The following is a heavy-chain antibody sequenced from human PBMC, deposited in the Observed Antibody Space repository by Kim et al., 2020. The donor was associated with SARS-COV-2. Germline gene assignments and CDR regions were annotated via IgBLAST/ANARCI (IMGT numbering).Heavy chain of an antibody. CDR1: GFTFSSYS. Sequence: GGSLRLSCAASGFTFSSYSMNWVRQAPGKGLEWVSSISSSSSYIYYADSVKGRFTISRDNAKNSLYLQMNSLRAEDTAVYYCARDYAVGRLYDYVWGSYRLTLGVDYWGQGTLVTVSS. CDR3: ARDYAVGRLYDYVWGSYRLTLGVDY. V-gene: IGHV3-21*01. D-gene: IGHD3-16*02. CDR2: ISSSSSYI. J-gene: IGHJ4*02.